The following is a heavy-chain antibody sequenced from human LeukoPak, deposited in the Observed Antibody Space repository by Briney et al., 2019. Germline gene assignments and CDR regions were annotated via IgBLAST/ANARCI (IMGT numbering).Heavy chain of an antibody. CDR2: IYYSGST. D-gene: IGHD6-13*01. J-gene: IGHJ4*02. Sequence: PETLSLTCTVSGGSISSYYWSWIRQPPGKGLEWIGYIYYSGSTNYNPSLKSRVTISVDTSKNQFSLKLSSVTAADTAVYYCARDGTIAAAGLDYWGQGTLVTVSS. CDR3: ARDGTIAAAGLDY. CDR1: GGSISSYY. V-gene: IGHV4-59*01.